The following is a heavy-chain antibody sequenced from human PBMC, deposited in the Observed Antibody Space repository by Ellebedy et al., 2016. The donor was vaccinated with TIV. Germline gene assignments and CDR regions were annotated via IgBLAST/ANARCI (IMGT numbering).Heavy chain of an antibody. D-gene: IGHD2-2*01. CDR1: GFTFSYYW. CDR2: VNGGGVST. CDR3: ARDLGYCSSISCYWGSFDY. Sequence: GESLKISCEASGFTFSYYWMHWVRQAPGKGLVWVSRVNGGGVSTSYSDSVKGRFTISRDNAKKTLYLQMNSLRAEETAVYYCARDLGYCSSISCYWGSFDYWGQGALVTVSS. J-gene: IGHJ4*02. V-gene: IGHV3-74*01.